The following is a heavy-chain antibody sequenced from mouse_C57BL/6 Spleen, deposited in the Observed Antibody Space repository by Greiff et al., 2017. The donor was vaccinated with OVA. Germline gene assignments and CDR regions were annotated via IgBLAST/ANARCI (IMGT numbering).Heavy chain of an antibody. Sequence: QVQLQQPGAELVKPGASVKLSCKASGYTFTSYWMQWVKQRPGQGLEWIGEIDPSDSYTNYNQKFKGKATLTVDTSSRTAYMQLSSLTSEDSAVDYCARSGTEAWFAYWGQGTLVTVSA. D-gene: IGHD3-1*01. CDR1: GYTFTSYW. J-gene: IGHJ3*01. CDR3: ARSGTEAWFAY. CDR2: IDPSDSYT. V-gene: IGHV1-50*01.